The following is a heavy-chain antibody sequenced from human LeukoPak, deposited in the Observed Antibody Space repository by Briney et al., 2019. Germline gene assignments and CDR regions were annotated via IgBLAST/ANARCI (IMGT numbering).Heavy chain of an antibody. V-gene: IGHV3-30-3*01. Sequence: GGSLRLSCAASGFTFSNYAMHWVRQAPGKGLEWVAVMSYDGSNKGYADSVKGRFTISRDNSENTLYLQMNSLRVEDTAVYYCARGLDYWGQGTLVTVSS. J-gene: IGHJ4*02. CDR1: GFTFSNYA. CDR2: MSYDGSNK. CDR3: ARGLDY.